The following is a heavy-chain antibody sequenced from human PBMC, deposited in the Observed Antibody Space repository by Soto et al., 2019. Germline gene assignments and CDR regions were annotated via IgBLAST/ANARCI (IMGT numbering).Heavy chain of an antibody. CDR3: ARADYYDSSGYDY. V-gene: IGHV4-59*01. Sequence: TSETLSLTCTVSGGNISSYYWSWIRQPPGKGLEWIGYIYYSGSTNYNPSLKSRVTISVDTSKNQFSLKLSSVTAADTAVYYCARADYYDSSGYDYWGQGTLVTVSS. D-gene: IGHD3-22*01. CDR1: GGNISSYY. J-gene: IGHJ4*02. CDR2: IYYSGST.